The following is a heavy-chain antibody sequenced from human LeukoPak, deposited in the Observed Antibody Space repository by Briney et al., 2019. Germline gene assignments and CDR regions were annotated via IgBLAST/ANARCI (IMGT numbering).Heavy chain of an antibody. CDR2: LNSDGSST. CDR3: ARASNRNSINFDY. Sequence: GGSLRLSCAASGFTFSSYSMHWVRQAPGKGLVWVSRLNSDGSSTSYADSVKGRFTISRDNAETTLHLQMNNLSAEDTAVYYCARASNRNSINFDYWGQGALVTVSS. D-gene: IGHD1-7*01. CDR1: GFTFSSYS. V-gene: IGHV3-74*01. J-gene: IGHJ4*02.